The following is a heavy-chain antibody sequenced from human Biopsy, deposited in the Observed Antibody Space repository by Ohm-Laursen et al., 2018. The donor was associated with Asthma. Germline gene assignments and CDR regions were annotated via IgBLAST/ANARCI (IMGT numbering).Heavy chain of an antibody. CDR2: IHYSGSA. V-gene: IGHV4-31*03. CDR3: AGFCSGGNCPDH. D-gene: IGHD2-15*01. Sequence: PSQTLSLTCSVSGDSFTYPGYYWSWVRQLPGRGLEWIGYIHYSGSAYYNPSLKSRISMSVDMSKKQFSLEVRSVTAADTAVYYCAGFCSGGNCPDHWGQGTLVTVSS. CDR1: GDSFTYPGYY. J-gene: IGHJ4*02.